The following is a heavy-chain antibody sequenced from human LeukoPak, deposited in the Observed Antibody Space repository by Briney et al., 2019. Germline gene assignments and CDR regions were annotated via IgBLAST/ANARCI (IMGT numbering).Heavy chain of an antibody. CDR2: IKSKAEGGTT. CDR3: AVNDPRPDH. D-gene: IGHD2-8*01. V-gene: IGHV3-15*01. CDR1: GFTFSVAW. Sequence: GGSLRLSCAASGFTFSVAWMSWVRQAPGKGLEWVGRIKSKAEGGTTDCAAPVKGRFTISRDDSKNTLYLQMNSLKTEDTAVYYCAVNDPRPDHWGQGTLVTVSS. J-gene: IGHJ4*02.